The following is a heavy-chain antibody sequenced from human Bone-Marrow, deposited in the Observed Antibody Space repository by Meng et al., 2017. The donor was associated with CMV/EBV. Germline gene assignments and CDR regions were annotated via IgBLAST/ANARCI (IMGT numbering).Heavy chain of an antibody. D-gene: IGHD2-2*01. CDR1: GFTFDDYG. V-gene: IGHV3-20*04. Sequence: GGSLRLSCAASGFTFDDYGMSWVRQAPGKGLKWVSGINWNAGSTGYADSVKGRFTISRDNAKNSLYLQMNSLRAEDTAVYYCARDLRPAALYTNYYYYYGMDVWGQGTTVTVSS. J-gene: IGHJ6*02. CDR2: INWNAGST. CDR3: ARDLRPAALYTNYYYYYGMDV.